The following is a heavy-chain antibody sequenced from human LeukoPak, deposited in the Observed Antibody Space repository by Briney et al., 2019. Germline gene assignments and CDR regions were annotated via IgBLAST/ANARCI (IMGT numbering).Heavy chain of an antibody. J-gene: IGHJ4*02. V-gene: IGHV1-18*01. D-gene: IGHD6-6*01. Sequence: ASVKVSCKASGYTFTSYGISWVRQAPGQGLEWMGWISAYNGDTNYAQKLQGRVTMTTDTSTSTAYMELRSLRSDDTAVYYCARDSRGLHGSSSPFDYWGQGTLVTVSS. CDR3: ARDSRGLHGSSSPFDY. CDR2: ISAYNGDT. CDR1: GYTFTSYG.